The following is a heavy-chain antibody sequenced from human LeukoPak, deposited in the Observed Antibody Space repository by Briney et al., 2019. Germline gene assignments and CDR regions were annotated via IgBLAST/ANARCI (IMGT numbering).Heavy chain of an antibody. V-gene: IGHV1-69*13. CDR2: IIPIFGTA. CDR1: GGTFSSYA. CDR3: ASRLDCGDYGVFDY. Sequence: ASVKVSCKASGGTFSSYAISWVRQAPGQGLEWMGGIIPIFGTANYAQKFQGRVTITADESTSTAYMELSSLRSEDTAVYYCASRLDCGDYGVFDYWGQGTLVTVSS. J-gene: IGHJ4*02. D-gene: IGHD4-17*01.